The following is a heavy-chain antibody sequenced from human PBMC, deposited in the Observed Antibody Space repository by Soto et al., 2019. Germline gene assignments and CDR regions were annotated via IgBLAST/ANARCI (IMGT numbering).Heavy chain of an antibody. CDR3: ARATVYYYDSSTYYYYYGMDV. V-gene: IGHV6-1*01. CDR2: TYYRSKWYN. Sequence: SPTLSLTCAISGDSVSSNSAAWNWIRQSPSRGLEWLGRTYYRSKWYNDYAVSVKSRITVNPDTSKNQFSLQLNSVTPEDTAVYYCARATVYYYDSSTYYYYYGMDVRGQGTTVTVSS. CDR1: GDSVSSNSAA. J-gene: IGHJ6*02. D-gene: IGHD3-22*01.